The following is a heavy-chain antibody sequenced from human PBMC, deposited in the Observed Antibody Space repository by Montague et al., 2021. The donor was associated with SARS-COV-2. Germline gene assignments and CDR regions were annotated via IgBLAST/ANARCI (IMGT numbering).Heavy chain of an antibody. J-gene: IGHJ4*02. CDR1: GFTFSSYAM. Sequence: LRLSCAASGFTFSSYAMSWVRQAPGKALEWLARIDWDDDKYYSTSLKTRLTISKDTSKNQVVLTMTNMDPVDTATYYCARETGTTVSLDYWGQGTLVTVSS. CDR2: IDWDDDK. V-gene: IGHV2-70*11. D-gene: IGHD1-7*01. CDR3: ARETGTTVSLDY.